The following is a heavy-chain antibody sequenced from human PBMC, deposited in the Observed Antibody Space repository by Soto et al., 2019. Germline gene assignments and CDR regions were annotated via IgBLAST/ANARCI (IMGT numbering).Heavy chain of an antibody. V-gene: IGHV1-69*02. Sequence: SVKVSCKASGGTFSSYTISWVRQAPGQGLEWMGRIIPILGIANYAQKFQGRVTITADKSTSTAYMELSSLRSEDTAVYYCARSPTLHSSLGYCSSTSCYYYFDYWGQGTLVTVSS. J-gene: IGHJ4*02. CDR1: GGTFSSYT. CDR3: ARSPTLHSSLGYCSSTSCYYYFDY. CDR2: IIPILGIA. D-gene: IGHD2-2*01.